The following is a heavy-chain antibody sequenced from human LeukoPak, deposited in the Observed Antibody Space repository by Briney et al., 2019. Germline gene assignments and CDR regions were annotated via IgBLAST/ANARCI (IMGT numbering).Heavy chain of an antibody. CDR1: GYTFTSYG. CDR3: ARADGSGSFYGMDV. Sequence: ASVKVSCKASGYTFTSYGISWVRQAPGQGLEWMGWINPNSGGTNYAQKFQGWVTMTRNTSISTAYMELSRLRSDDTAVYYCARADGSGSFYGMDVWGQGTTVTVSS. D-gene: IGHD3-10*01. J-gene: IGHJ6*02. CDR2: INPNSGGT. V-gene: IGHV1-2*04.